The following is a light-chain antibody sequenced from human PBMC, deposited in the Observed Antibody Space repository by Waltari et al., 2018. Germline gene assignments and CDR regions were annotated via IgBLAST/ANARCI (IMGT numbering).Light chain of an antibody. CDR3: QSTDTIGTTVV. J-gene: IGLJ2*01. V-gene: IGLV3-25*03. CDR1: VLPKEY. Sequence: SYGLTQPPSVSVSPGQTARSNCPGDVLPKEYGFWYQQKPGRAPVVVIFKETERPPGIPERFSGSGSGTTVTLTITGVQAEDEADYYCQSTDTIGTTVVFGGGTRLIAL. CDR2: KET.